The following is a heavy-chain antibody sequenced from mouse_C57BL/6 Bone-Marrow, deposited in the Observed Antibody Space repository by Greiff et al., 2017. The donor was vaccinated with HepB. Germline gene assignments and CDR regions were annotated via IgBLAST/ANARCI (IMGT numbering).Heavy chain of an antibody. CDR1: GYTFTDYY. J-gene: IGHJ4*01. CDR2: INPNNGGT. V-gene: IGHV1-26*01. CDR3: ARGAFYDYYAMDY. D-gene: IGHD2-12*01. Sequence: EVQLQQSGPELVKPGASVKISCKASGYTFTDYYMNWVKQSHGKSLEWIGDINPNNGGTSYNQKFKGKATLTVDKSSSTAYMELRSLTSEDSAVYYCARGAFYDYYAMDYWGQGTSVTVSS.